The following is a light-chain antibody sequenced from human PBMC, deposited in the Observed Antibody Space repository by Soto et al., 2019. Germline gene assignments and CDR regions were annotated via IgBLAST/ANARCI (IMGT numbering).Light chain of an antibody. CDR2: EVT. CDR1: SSDVGAYNY. Sequence: QSALAQPASVSGSPGQSITISCTGTSSDVGAYNYVSWYQQHPGKAPKIIIYEVTNRPSGVSNRFSGSKSGNTASLTISGLQAEDDADYYCRSFTGRFTFNYVFGTGTKVT. J-gene: IGLJ1*01. V-gene: IGLV2-14*01. CDR3: RSFTGRFTFNYV.